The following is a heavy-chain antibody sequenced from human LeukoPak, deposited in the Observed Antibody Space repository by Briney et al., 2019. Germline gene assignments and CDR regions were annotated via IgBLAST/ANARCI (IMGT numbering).Heavy chain of an antibody. D-gene: IGHD3-16*01. J-gene: IGHJ4*02. Sequence: GGSLRLSCAVSGFTVSSNYMSWVRQAPGKGLEWVSVIYEDGSTFYADSVKGRFTISRDISKNTLYLQMNSLRAEDTAVYYCARDHRIGGSWGQGTLVTVSS. CDR1: GFTVSSNY. V-gene: IGHV3-53*01. CDR2: IYEDGST. CDR3: ARDHRIGGS.